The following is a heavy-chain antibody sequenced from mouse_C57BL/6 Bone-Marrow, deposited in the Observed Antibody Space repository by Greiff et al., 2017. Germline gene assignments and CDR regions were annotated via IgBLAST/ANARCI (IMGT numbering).Heavy chain of an antibody. J-gene: IGHJ4*01. D-gene: IGHD4-1*01. CDR2: LYPGSGST. V-gene: IGHV1-55*01. CDR1: GYTFTSYW. CDR3: ARRRSWDAMDY. Sequence: VQLQQSGAELVKPGASVKMSCKASGYTFTSYWITWVKQRPGQGLEWIGDLYPGSGSTHYNEKFTSKATLTVDTSSSTAYMQLSSLTSEDSAVYYCARRRSWDAMDYWVKEPQSPSPQ.